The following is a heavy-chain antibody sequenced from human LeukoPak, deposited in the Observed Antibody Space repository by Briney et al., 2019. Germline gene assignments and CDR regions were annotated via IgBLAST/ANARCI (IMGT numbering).Heavy chain of an antibody. J-gene: IGHJ4*02. CDR3: AKDRGSGWYLGYFDY. D-gene: IGHD6-19*01. CDR2: ISYDGSNK. CDR1: GFTFSSYG. V-gene: IGHV3-30*18. Sequence: PGGSLRLSCAASGFTFSSYGMHWVRQAPGKGLEWVAVISYDGSNKYYADSVKGRFTISRDNSKNTLYLQMNSLRAEDTAVYYCAKDRGSGWYLGYFDYWGQGTLVTVSS.